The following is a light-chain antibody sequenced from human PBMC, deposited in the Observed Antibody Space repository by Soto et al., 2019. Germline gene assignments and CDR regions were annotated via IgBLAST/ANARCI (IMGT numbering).Light chain of an antibody. CDR3: ETWVSNTYV. J-gene: IGLJ1*01. CDR1: SGHSSYI. Sequence: QLVLTQSSSASASLGSSVKVTCTLSSGHSSYIIAWHQQQPGKDPRYLMKLEGRGSYKKGSGVPDRFSGSSSGADRYLTISNLQFEDEADYYCETWVSNTYVFGTGTKLTVL. V-gene: IGLV4-60*02. CDR2: LEGRGSY.